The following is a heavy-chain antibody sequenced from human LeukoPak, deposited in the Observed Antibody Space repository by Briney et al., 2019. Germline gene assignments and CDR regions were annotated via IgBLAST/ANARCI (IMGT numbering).Heavy chain of an antibody. V-gene: IGHV6-1*01. CDR2: TYYRSKWYN. D-gene: IGHD3-3*01. Sequence: SQTLSLTCAISGDSVSSNSAAWNWIRQSPSRGLVWLGRTYYRSKWYNDYAVSVKSRITINPDTSKNQFSLQLNSVTPEDTAVYYCARASITIFGVVIPLDAFDIWGQGTMVTVSS. J-gene: IGHJ3*02. CDR3: ARASITIFGVVIPLDAFDI. CDR1: GDSVSSNSAA.